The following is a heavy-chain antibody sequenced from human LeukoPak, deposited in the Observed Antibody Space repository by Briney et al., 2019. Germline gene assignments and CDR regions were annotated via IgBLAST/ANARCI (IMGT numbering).Heavy chain of an antibody. CDR3: ARELDYDILTGPGCWDY. CDR2: ISAYNGNT. J-gene: IGHJ4*02. V-gene: IGHV1-18*04. Sequence: GASVKVSCKASGYTFTGYYMHWVRQAPGQGLEWMGWISAYNGNTNYAQKLQGRVTMTTDTSTSTAYMELRSLRSDDTAVYYCARELDYDILTGPGCWDYWGQGTLVTVSS. D-gene: IGHD3-9*01. CDR1: GYTFTGYY.